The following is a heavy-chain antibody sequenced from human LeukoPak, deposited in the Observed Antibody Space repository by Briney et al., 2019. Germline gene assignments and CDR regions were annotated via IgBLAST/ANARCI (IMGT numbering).Heavy chain of an antibody. V-gene: IGHV4-59*08. D-gene: IGHD2-15*01. CDR1: GGSISSYY. J-gene: IGHJ6*02. Sequence: SETLSLTCTVSGGSISSYYWSWIRQPPGKGLEWIGYIYYSGSTNYNPSLKSRVTISVDTSKNQFSLKLSSVTAADTAVCYCAMGGYCSGGSCYQPYYYGMDVWGQGTTVTVSS. CDR2: IYYSGST. CDR3: AMGGYCSGGSCYQPYYYGMDV.